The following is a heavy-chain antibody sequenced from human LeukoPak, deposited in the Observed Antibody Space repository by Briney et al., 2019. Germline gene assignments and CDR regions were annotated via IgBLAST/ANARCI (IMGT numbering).Heavy chain of an antibody. Sequence: GGSLRLSCVASGFTFSSHGMNWVRQAPGKGLEWVSGIIPSGHTTYYADSVKGRFTISRDNSKNTLYLEVIRLTPEDSAVYYCAKDDAWLRFGEWSQGTLVTVSS. D-gene: IGHD5-12*01. CDR1: GFTFSSHG. J-gene: IGHJ4*02. CDR3: AKDDAWLRFGE. V-gene: IGHV3-23*01. CDR2: IIPSGHTT.